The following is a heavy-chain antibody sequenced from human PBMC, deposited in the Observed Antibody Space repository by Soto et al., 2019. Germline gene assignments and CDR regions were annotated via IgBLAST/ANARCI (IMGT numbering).Heavy chain of an antibody. CDR3: ATYYYDSSWLGTVGAFDI. D-gene: IGHD3-22*01. V-gene: IGHV1-3*01. CDR1: GDTFTSYA. CDR2: INAGNGNT. Sequence: GASVKVSCEASGDTFTSYAMHWVRQAPGQRLEWMGWINAGNGNTKYSQKFQGRVAITADESTSTAYMELSSLRSEDTAVYYCATYYYDSSWLGTVGAFDIWGQGTMVTVSS. J-gene: IGHJ3*02.